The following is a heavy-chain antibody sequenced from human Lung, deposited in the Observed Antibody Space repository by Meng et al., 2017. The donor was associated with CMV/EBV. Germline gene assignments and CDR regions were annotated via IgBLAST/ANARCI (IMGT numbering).Heavy chain of an antibody. J-gene: IGHJ4*02. Sequence: GSLRLXCTVSGGSISSSSYYWGWIRQPPGKGLEWIGSIYYNGSTYYNPSLKSRVTISVDTSKNQFSLKLSSVTAADTAVYYCARDRDYYDSRGYYYVGDYWGQGXLVTVSS. CDR3: ARDRDYYDSRGYYYVGDY. D-gene: IGHD3-22*01. V-gene: IGHV4-39*07. CDR2: IYYNGST. CDR1: GGSISSSSYY.